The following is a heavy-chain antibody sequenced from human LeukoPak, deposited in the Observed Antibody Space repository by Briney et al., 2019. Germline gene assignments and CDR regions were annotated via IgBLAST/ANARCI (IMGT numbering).Heavy chain of an antibody. J-gene: IGHJ3*02. V-gene: IGHV3-11*05. CDR2: ISSSSSYT. D-gene: IGHD3-22*01. Sequence: GGSLRLSCAASGFTLSDYYMSWIRQAPGKGLEWVSYISSSSSYTNYADSVKGRFTISRDNAKNSLYLQMNSLRAEDTAVYYCARDYYDSSGFGAFDIWGQGTMVTVSS. CDR3: ARDYYDSSGFGAFDI. CDR1: GFTLSDYY.